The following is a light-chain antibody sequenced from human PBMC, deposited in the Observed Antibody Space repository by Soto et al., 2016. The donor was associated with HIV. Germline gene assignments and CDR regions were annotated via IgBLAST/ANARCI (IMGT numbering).Light chain of an antibody. Sequence: DIQMTQSPSSLSASIGDRVTITCWASRMINSYLNWYQQKPAKAPKLLIYAASSLQVGVPSRFSGSGSGTDFSLTISNLQPEDFATYYCQQSYSTPLTFGQGTRLEI. CDR1: RMINSY. CDR3: QQSYSTPLT. V-gene: IGKV1-39*01. J-gene: IGKJ5*01. CDR2: AAS.